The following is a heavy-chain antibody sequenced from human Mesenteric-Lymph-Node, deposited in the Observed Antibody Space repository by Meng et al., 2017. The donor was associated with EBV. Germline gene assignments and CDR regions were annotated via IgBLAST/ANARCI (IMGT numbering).Heavy chain of an antibody. D-gene: IGHD3-3*02. CDR1: GGSFSGYH. CDR3: ARGAIFGIVITYFDY. J-gene: IGHJ4*02. Sequence: VQLKQWGAGLLGPSETLSLTCEAFGGSFSGYHWSWIRQPPGKGLEYIGEISQSGDTTYNPSLKSRVTISVDRSRNQFSLKMASVTAADTAVYYCARGAIFGIVITYFDYWSQGTLVTVSS. CDR2: ISQSGDT. V-gene: IGHV4-34*01.